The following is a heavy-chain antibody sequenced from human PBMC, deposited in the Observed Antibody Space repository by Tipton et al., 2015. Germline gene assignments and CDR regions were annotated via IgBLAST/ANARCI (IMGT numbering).Heavy chain of an antibody. V-gene: IGHV4-31*03. CDR2: IYFGGST. CDR3: ARAYYYDSSGYPLFDY. J-gene: IGHJ4*02. D-gene: IGHD3-22*01. CDR1: GGSISSNDYY. Sequence: TLSLTCTVSGGSISSNDYYWGWIRQPPGRGLEWIGNIYFGGSTYYNPSLKSRVTISVDTSKNQFSLKLSSVTAADTAVYYCARAYYYDSSGYPLFDYWGQGTLVPVSS.